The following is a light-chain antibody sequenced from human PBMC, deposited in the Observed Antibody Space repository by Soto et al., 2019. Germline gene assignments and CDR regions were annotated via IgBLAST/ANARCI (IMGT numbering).Light chain of an antibody. CDR2: EVT. CDR3: SSFSSAIAFV. V-gene: IGLV2-14*01. CDR1: SSDIGAYNY. Sequence: QSALTQPASVSASPGQSITMSCTGTSSDIGAYNYISWYQQHPGKAPKLMIYEVTNRPSGISNRFSGSRSGNTASLSISGLQAEDEADYYCSSFSSAIAFVFGTGTKLTVL. J-gene: IGLJ1*01.